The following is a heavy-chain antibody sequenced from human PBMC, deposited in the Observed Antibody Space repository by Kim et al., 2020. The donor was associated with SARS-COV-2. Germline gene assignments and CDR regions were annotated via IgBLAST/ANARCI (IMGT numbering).Heavy chain of an antibody. Sequence: SETLSLTCTVSGGSISSSSYYWGWIRQPPGKGLEWIGSIYYSGSTYYNPSLKSRVTISVDTSKNQFSLKLSCVTAADTAVYYCARQWRVFRVSDAFDMWGPGKMVSVSS. J-gene: IGHJ3*02. CDR2: IYYSGST. CDR3: ARQWRVFRVSDAFDM. CDR1: GGSISSSSYY. V-gene: IGHV4-39*01.